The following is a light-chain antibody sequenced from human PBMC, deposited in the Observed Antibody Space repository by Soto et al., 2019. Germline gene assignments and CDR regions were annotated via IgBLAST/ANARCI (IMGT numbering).Light chain of an antibody. Sequence: EIVMTQSPATLSVSPGERATLSCRASQSVSSYLAWYQQKPGQAPRLLIYDASNRATGIPARFSGSGSGTEYTLTISRLQSEDFAVYYCQQYDKWPRTFGQGTKVDIK. CDR1: QSVSSY. V-gene: IGKV3D-15*01. CDR3: QQYDKWPRT. J-gene: IGKJ1*01. CDR2: DAS.